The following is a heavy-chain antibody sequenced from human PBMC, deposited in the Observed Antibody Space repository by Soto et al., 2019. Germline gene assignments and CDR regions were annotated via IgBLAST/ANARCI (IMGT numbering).Heavy chain of an antibody. CDR1: GYTFNSYY. J-gene: IGHJ2*01. Sequence: QVQLVQSGAEVKKPGASVKVFCKASGYTFNSYYIHWVRQAPGQGLEWMGIFNPSGGSTNYPQKLQGRVTLTRDTSTSTVYMELSSLRSEDTAIYYCARGGYDWYFDLWGRGILVTVSS. V-gene: IGHV1-46*02. CDR3: ARGGYDWYFDL. D-gene: IGHD5-18*01. CDR2: FNPSGGST.